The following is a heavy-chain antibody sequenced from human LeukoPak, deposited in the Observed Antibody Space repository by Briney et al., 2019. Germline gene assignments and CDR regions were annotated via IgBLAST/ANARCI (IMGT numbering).Heavy chain of an antibody. Sequence: GESLKISCKGSGYSFTSYWIGWVRQMPGKGLELMGIIYPGDSDTRYSPSFQGQVTISADKSISTAYLQWSSLKASDTAMYYCARLGTLYRGYSYGGIDYWGQGTLVTVSS. V-gene: IGHV5-51*01. CDR1: GYSFTSYW. CDR3: ARLGTLYRGYSYGGIDY. J-gene: IGHJ4*02. CDR2: IYPGDSDT. D-gene: IGHD5-18*01.